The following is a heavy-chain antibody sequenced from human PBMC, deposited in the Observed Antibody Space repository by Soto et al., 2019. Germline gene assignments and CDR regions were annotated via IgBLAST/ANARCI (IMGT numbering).Heavy chain of an antibody. CDR1: GYSFTSYW. D-gene: IGHD2-2*01. J-gene: IGHJ6*02. CDR2: IYPGDSDT. CDR3: ARHPLDIVVVPAASSQGYYYYGMHV. V-gene: IGHV5-51*01. Sequence: GESLKISCKGSGYSFTSYWIGWVRQMPGKGLEWMGIIYPGDSDTRYSPSFQGQVTISADKSISTAYLQWSSLKASDTAMYYCARHPLDIVVVPAASSQGYYYYGMHVCGQGTTVTVSS.